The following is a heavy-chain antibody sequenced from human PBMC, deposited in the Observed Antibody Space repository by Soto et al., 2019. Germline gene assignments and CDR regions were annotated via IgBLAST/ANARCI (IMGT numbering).Heavy chain of an antibody. CDR2: INSDGSST. D-gene: IGHD3-3*01. V-gene: IGHV3-74*01. Sequence: GGSLRLSCAASGFTFSSYWMHWVRQAPGKGLVWVSRINSDGSSTSYADSVKGRFTISRDNAKNTLYLQMNSLRAEDTAVYYCASAQPTYYDLGNWFDPWGQGTLVTVSS. CDR3: ASAQPTYYDLGNWFDP. J-gene: IGHJ5*02. CDR1: GFTFSSYW.